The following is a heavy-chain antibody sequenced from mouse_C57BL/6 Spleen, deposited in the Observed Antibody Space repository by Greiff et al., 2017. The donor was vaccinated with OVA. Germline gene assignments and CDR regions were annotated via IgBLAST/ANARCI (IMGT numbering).Heavy chain of an antibody. CDR2: IRLKSDNYAT. J-gene: IGHJ3*01. D-gene: IGHD3-1*01. CDR3: TEGYGGY. V-gene: IGHV6-3*01. CDR1: GFTFSNYW. Sequence: EVKVEESGGGLVQPGGSMKLSCVASGFTFSNYWMNWVRQSPEKGLEWVAQIRLKSDNYATHYAESVKGRFTISRDDSKSSVYMQMNNVRAEDTGIYYCTEGYGGYWGQGTLVTVSA.